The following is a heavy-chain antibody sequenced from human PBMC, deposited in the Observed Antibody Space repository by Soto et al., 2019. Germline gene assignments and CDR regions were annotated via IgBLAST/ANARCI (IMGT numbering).Heavy chain of an antibody. CDR1: GGSISSGDYY. J-gene: IGHJ4*02. CDR2: IYYSGST. Sequence: PSETLSLTCTVSGGSISSGDYYWSWIRQPPGKGLEWIGYIYYSGSTYYNPSLKSRVTISVDTSKNQFSLKLSSVTAADTAVYYCARRTYYYDSSGYYYSYFDYWGQGTLVTVSS. D-gene: IGHD3-22*01. CDR3: ARRTYYYDSSGYYYSYFDY. V-gene: IGHV4-30-4*01.